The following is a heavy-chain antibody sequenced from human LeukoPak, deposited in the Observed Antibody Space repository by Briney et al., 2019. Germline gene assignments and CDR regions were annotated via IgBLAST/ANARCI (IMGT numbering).Heavy chain of an antibody. CDR1: GYGFTPYW. V-gene: IGHV5-51*01. D-gene: IGHD5-24*01. CDR3: TRSPRDGYHDSFDI. CDR2: IYPVDSEP. J-gene: IGHJ3*02. Sequence: GESLKFSFQGSGYGFTPYWIAWVRQMPGEGLEWMGIIYPVDSEPRYSPSFQGQVTISADKSITTAYLQWGSLKASDTAMYYCTRSPRDGYHDSFDIWGQGTTVTVFS.